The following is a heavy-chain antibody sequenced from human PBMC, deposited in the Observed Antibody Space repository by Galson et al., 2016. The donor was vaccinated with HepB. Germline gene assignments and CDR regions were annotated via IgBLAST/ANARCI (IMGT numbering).Heavy chain of an antibody. D-gene: IGHD6-19*01. CDR1: GFTFSSYW. CDR2: INQDGSGK. V-gene: IGHV3-7*01. J-gene: IGHJ4*02. Sequence: SLRLSCAASGFTFSSYWMHWVRQVPGKGLEWVANINQDGSGKRYVDSVRGRFTISRDNAKNSLFLQMISLRVEDTAIYYCVSGYTSGGWGQGTPVTVSS. CDR3: VSGYTSGG.